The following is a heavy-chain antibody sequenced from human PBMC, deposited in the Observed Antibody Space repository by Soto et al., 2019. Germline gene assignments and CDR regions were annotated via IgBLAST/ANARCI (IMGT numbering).Heavy chain of an antibody. CDR3: ARHVFYYGSPAAGLFDF. J-gene: IGHJ4*02. Sequence: GESLKISCKGSGYSFTSYWIGWVRQMPGKGLEWMGIIYPGDSDTRYSPSFQGQVTISADKSISTAYLQWSSLKASDTAMYYCARHVFYYGSPAAGLFDFWGQGTLVIVAS. V-gene: IGHV5-51*01. CDR2: IYPGDSDT. D-gene: IGHD3-10*01. CDR1: GYSFTSYW.